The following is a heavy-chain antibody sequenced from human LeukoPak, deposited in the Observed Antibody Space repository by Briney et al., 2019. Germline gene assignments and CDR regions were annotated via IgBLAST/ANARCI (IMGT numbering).Heavy chain of an antibody. V-gene: IGHV4-39*07. J-gene: IGHJ4*02. CDR1: GGSISSSSYY. Sequence: MTSETLSLTCTVSGGSISSSSYYWGWIRQPPGKGLEWIGSIYYSGSTYYNPSLKSRVTISVDTSKNQFSLKLSSVTAADTAVYYCARQEGGIVGPYWGQGTLVTVSS. D-gene: IGHD1-26*01. CDR3: ARQEGGIVGPY. CDR2: IYYSGST.